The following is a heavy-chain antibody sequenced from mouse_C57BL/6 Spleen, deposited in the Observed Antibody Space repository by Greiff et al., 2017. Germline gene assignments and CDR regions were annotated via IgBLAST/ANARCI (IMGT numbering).Heavy chain of an antibody. J-gene: IGHJ4*01. D-gene: IGHD2-1*01. CDR3: ARHGNSGYAMDY. CDR2: ISGGGGNT. V-gene: IGHV5-9*01. Sequence: DVKLVESGGGLVKPGGSLKLSCAASGFTFSSYTMSWVRQTPEKRLEWVATISGGGGNTYYPDSVKGRFTISRDNAKNTLYLQMSSLRSEDTALDYCARHGNSGYAMDYWGQGTSVTVSS. CDR1: GFTFSSYT.